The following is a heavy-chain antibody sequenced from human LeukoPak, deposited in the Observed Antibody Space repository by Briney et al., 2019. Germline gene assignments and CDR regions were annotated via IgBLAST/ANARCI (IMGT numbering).Heavy chain of an antibody. Sequence: GGSLRLSCAASGFTFSSYDMHWARQATGKGLEWVSAIGTAGDTYYPGSVKGRFTISRENAKNSLYLQMNSLRAGDTAVYYCARQGYYYDSSGYKYYYGMDVWGQGTTVTVSS. CDR3: ARQGYYYDSSGYKYYYGMDV. CDR1: GFTFSSYD. J-gene: IGHJ6*02. V-gene: IGHV3-13*01. D-gene: IGHD3-22*01. CDR2: IGTAGDT.